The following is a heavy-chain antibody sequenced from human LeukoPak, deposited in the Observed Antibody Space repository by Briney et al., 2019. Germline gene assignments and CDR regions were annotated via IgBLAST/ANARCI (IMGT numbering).Heavy chain of an antibody. CDR1: GVSISTYY. J-gene: IGHJ4*02. CDR3: ARDLYYYDSSGYYSPGY. D-gene: IGHD3-22*01. V-gene: IGHV4-59*01. CDR2: VYYSGNT. Sequence: RPSETLSLTCTVSGVSISTYYWSWIRQPPGRGPEWIGYVYYSGNTNYNPSLKSRVTISIDTSKNQFSLKLSSVTAEDTAVYYCARDLYYYDSSGYYSPGYWGQGTLVTVSS.